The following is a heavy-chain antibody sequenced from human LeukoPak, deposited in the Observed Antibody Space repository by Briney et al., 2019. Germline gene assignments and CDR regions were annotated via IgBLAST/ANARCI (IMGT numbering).Heavy chain of an antibody. CDR1: GYTFTGYY. V-gene: IGHV1-2*04. CDR3: ARLVGTGYETYYFDY. CDR2: INPNSGGT. J-gene: IGHJ4*02. Sequence: GASVKVSCKASGYTFTGYYMHWVRQAPGQGLEWMGWINPNSGGTNYAQKFQGWVTMTRDTSISTAYMELSRLRSDDTAVYYCARLVGTGYETYYFDYWGQGTLVTVSS. D-gene: IGHD5-12*01.